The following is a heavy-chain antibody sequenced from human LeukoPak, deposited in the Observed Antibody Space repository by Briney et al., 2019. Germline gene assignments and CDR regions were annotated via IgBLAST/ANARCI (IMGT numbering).Heavy chain of an antibody. V-gene: IGHV3-30*04. CDR2: ISYDGSNK. CDR3: ASSLAGYYYGSGSPQNDY. J-gene: IGHJ4*02. CDR1: GFTFSSYA. D-gene: IGHD3-10*01. Sequence: GGSLRLSCAASGFTFSSYAMHWVRQAPGKGLEWVAVISYDGSNKYYADSVKGRFTISRDNSKNTLYLQMNSLRAEDTAVYYCASSLAGYYYGSGSPQNDYWGQGTLVTVSS.